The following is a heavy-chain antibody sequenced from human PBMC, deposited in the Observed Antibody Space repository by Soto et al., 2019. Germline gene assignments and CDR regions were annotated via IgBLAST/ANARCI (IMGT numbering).Heavy chain of an antibody. CDR3: ARDRSYYDSSGSYSPPY. D-gene: IGHD3-22*01. J-gene: IGHJ4*02. Sequence: GGSLRLSCAASGFTFSSHGMTWVRQAPGKGLEWISYISSSSSTIHYADSVTGRFTISRDNSRNTLYLQMNSLRAEDTAVYYCARDRSYYDSSGSYSPPYWGQGTLVTVSS. V-gene: IGHV3-48*01. CDR2: ISSSSSTI. CDR1: GFTFSSHG.